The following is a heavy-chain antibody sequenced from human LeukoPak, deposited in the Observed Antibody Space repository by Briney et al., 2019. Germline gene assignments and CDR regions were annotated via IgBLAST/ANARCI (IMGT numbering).Heavy chain of an antibody. V-gene: IGHV3-7*01. Sequence: GASVKVSCAASGFTFSSYWMTWVRQAPGKGLEWVANINKDGSEKNYVDSVKGRFTTSRDNAKNSLYLHMNSLRAEDTAMYYCARPYYYSSGSHPFWGQGTLVTVSS. D-gene: IGHD3-10*01. CDR2: INKDGSEK. CDR3: ARPYYYSSGSHPF. CDR1: GFTFSSYW. J-gene: IGHJ4*02.